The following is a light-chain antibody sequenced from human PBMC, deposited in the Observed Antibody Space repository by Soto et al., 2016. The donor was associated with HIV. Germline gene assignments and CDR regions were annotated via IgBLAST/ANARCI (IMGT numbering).Light chain of an antibody. CDR3: QQLNSYPPT. CDR2: VAS. J-gene: IGKJ4*01. V-gene: IGKV1-9*01. Sequence: DIHLTQSPSLLSASVGDRVAISCRASQGISTYLAWYQHKPGKAPKLLISVASTLQSGVPSRFSASGSGTEFTLTIGSLQPEDFATYYCQQLNSYPPTFGGGTKVEIK. CDR1: QGISTY.